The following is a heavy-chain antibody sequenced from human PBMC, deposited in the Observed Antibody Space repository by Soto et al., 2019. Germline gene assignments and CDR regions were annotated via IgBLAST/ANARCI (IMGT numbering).Heavy chain of an antibody. V-gene: IGHV4-31*03. CDR3: AREFDTSGWPSGMQHDRFDP. CDR1: GDSISSGGYY. CDR2: IYYSGST. D-gene: IGHD3-22*01. J-gene: IGHJ5*02. Sequence: SETLSLTCSVSGDSISSGGYYWSWIRQSPGKGLEWIGNIYYSGSTYYNPSLTSRLSMSVATSKNQFSLQLGSVTVADTAVYYCAREFDTSGWPSGMQHDRFDPWGQGTLVTVSS.